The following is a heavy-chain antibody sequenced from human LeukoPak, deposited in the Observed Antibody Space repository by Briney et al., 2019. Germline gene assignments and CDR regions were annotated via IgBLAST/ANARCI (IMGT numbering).Heavy chain of an antibody. D-gene: IGHD2-21*01. CDR3: ARFYRGGSYSDY. V-gene: IGHV4-38-2*01. CDR1: GYSISSGYY. CDR2: IYRSGST. Sequence: SETLSLTCAVSGYSISSGYYWGWIRQPPGKGLEWIGNIYRSGSTYYNPSLKSRVTISVDTSKNQFSLKLSSVTAADTAVYYCARFYRGGSYSDYWGQGTLVTVSS. J-gene: IGHJ4*02.